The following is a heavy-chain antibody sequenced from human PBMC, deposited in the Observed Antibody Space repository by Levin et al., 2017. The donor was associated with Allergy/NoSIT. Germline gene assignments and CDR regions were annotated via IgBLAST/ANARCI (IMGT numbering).Heavy chain of an antibody. CDR2: ISGSGGST. D-gene: IGHD3-10*01. V-gene: IGHV3-23*01. CDR1: GFTFSSYA. CDR3: AKDSVLWFGELNDAFDI. Sequence: GESLKISCAASGFTFSSYAMSWVRQAPGKGLEWVSAISGSGGSTYYADSVKGRFTISRDNSKNTLYLQMNSLRAEDTAVYYCAKDSVLWFGELNDAFDIWGQGTMVTVSS. J-gene: IGHJ3*02.